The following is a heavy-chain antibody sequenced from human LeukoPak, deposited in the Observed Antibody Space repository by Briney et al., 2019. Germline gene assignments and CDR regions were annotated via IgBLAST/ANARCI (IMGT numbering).Heavy chain of an antibody. J-gene: IGHJ4*02. D-gene: IGHD1-14*01. CDR3: EAPGGYFDY. CDR2: ISYDGSNK. CDR1: GFTFSSYG. V-gene: IGHV3-30*03. Sequence: PGRSLRLSCAASGFTFSSYGMHWVRQAPGKGLEWVAVISYDGSNKYYADSVKGRFTIPRDNSKNTLYLQMNSLRAEDTAVYYCEAPGGYFDYWGQGTLVTVSS.